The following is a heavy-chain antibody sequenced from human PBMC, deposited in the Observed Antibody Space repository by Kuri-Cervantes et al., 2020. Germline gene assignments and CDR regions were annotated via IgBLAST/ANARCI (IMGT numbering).Heavy chain of an antibody. CDR3: ARAPFDWRFDY. J-gene: IGHJ4*02. CDR1: GGSISSYY. Sequence: SETLSLTCTVSGGSISSYYWGWIRQPPGKGLEWIGSIYHSGSTYYNPSLKSRVTISVDTSKNQFSLKLSSVTAADTAVYYCARAPFDWRFDYWGQGTLVTVSS. D-gene: IGHD3-9*01. CDR2: IYHSGST. V-gene: IGHV4-38-2*02.